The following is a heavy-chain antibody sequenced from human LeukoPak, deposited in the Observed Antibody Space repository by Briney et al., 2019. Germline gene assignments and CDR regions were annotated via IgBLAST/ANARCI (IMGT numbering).Heavy chain of an antibody. V-gene: IGHV1-2*02. D-gene: IGHD6-6*01. CDR1: GYTFTGHY. J-gene: IGHJ4*02. CDR3: ARDLGWSSSH. CDR2: INPTGGT. Sequence: ASVKVSCKASGYTFTGHYMNWVRLAPGQGLEWMGWINPTGGTTYAQKFQDRVTMTRDTSINTAYMELSGLGSDDTAVYYCARDLGWSSSHWGQGTLVTASS.